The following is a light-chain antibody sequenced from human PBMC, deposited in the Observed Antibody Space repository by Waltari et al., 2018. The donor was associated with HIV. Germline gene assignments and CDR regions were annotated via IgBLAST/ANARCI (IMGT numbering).Light chain of an antibody. CDR1: SSNIGNNP. CDR3: AAWDDSLSGVV. CDR2: TNN. J-gene: IGLJ2*01. V-gene: IGLV1-44*01. Sequence: QSVMTQPPSASGTPGQSVTISCSGSSSNIGNNPVNWYQQLPGTAPKLLIYTNNQRPSWVPDRFSGSRSGTSASLAISGLQSEDEADYYCAAWDDSLSGVVFGGGTKLTVL.